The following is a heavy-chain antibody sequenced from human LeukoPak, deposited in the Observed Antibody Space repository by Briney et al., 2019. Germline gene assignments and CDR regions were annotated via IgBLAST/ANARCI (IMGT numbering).Heavy chain of an antibody. CDR3: ARDLEYYYGSGRFAY. Sequence: SETLSLTCTISGGSISSTSYYWGWIRQPPGKGLEYIGNIFYSGSTYYNPSLKSRVTISVDTSKNQFSLKLSSVTAADTAVYYCARDLEYYYGSGRFAYWGQGTLVTVSS. V-gene: IGHV4-39*07. D-gene: IGHD3-10*01. CDR2: IFYSGST. J-gene: IGHJ4*02. CDR1: GGSISSTSYY.